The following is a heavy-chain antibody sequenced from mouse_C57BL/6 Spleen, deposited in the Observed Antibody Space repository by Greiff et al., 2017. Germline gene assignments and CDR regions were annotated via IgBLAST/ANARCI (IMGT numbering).Heavy chain of an antibody. V-gene: IGHV5-4*01. CDR1: GFTFSSYA. CDR2: ISDGGSYT. Sequence: EVKLVESGGGLVKPGGSLKLSCAASGFTFSSYAMSWVRQTPEKRLEWVATISDGGSYTYYPDNVKGRFTISRDNAKNNLYLQMSHLTSEATAMYYSARDGNYGGYAMDYWGQGTSVTVSS. CDR3: ARDGNYGGYAMDY. J-gene: IGHJ4*01. D-gene: IGHD2-1*01.